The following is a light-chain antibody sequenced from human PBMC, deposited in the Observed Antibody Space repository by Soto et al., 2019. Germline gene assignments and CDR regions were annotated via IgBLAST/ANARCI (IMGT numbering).Light chain of an antibody. J-gene: IGLJ1*01. V-gene: IGLV2-14*01. CDR1: SSDVGAYYS. CDR3: SSYAGSSNV. CDR2: GVT. Sequence: QSVLTQPASVSGSPGQSITISCTGTSSDVGAYYSVSWYQHHPGKAPKLIIYGVTNRPSGVSNRFSGSKSGNTASLTISGLQAEDEADYYCSSYAGSSNVFGPAPKVTVL.